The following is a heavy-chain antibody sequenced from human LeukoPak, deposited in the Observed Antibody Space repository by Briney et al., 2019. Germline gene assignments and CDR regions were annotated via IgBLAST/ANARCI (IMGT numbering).Heavy chain of an antibody. Sequence: GGSLRLSCAASGFTFKSYGMHWVRQAPGKGLEWVAVISYDGSNKYYADSVEGRFTISRDNSKNTLYLQMNSLRAEDTAVYYCAKDAGGYYFDYWGRGTLVTVSS. D-gene: IGHD3-16*01. CDR3: AKDAGGYYFDY. V-gene: IGHV3-30*18. CDR1: GFTFKSYG. J-gene: IGHJ4*02. CDR2: ISYDGSNK.